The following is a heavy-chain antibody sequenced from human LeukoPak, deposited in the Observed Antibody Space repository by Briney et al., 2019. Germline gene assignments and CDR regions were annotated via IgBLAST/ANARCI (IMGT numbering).Heavy chain of an antibody. V-gene: IGHV3-48*01. D-gene: IGHD5-12*01. J-gene: IGHJ4*02. CDR3: ARGVMGYSGYDGTVDY. CDR1: GFTFSSYS. CDR2: ISSSSSTI. Sequence: PGGSLRLSCAASGFTFSSYSMNWVRQAPGKGLEWVSYISSSSSTIYYAGSVKGRFTISRDNAKNSLYLQMNSLRAEDTAVYYCARGVMGYSGYDGTVDYWGQGTLVTVSS.